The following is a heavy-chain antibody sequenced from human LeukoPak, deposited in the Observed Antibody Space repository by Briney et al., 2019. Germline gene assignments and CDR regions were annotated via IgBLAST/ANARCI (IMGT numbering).Heavy chain of an antibody. Sequence: PGGSLRLSCAASGFTFSSYAMSWVRQAPGKGLEWVSAISGSGGSTYYADSVKGWFTISRDNSKNTLYLQINSLRAEDTAVYYCAKTPHYYDSSGYYGYYFDYWGQGTLVTVSS. CDR1: GFTFSSYA. CDR2: ISGSGGST. J-gene: IGHJ4*02. V-gene: IGHV3-23*01. CDR3: AKTPHYYDSSGYYGYYFDY. D-gene: IGHD3-22*01.